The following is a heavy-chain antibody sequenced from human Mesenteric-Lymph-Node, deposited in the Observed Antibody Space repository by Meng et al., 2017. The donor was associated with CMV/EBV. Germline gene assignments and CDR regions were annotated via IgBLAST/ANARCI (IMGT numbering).Heavy chain of an antibody. Sequence: GESLKISCAASGFTFSGYGMGWVRQSPGKGLEWVSVIYSGGSTYYADSVKGRFTVSRDNSKTTLSLQMNSLRAEDTAVYYCARWVRGGGMDVWGQGTTVTVSS. CDR1: GFTFSGYG. CDR2: IYSGGST. V-gene: IGHV3-66*02. CDR3: ARWVRGGGMDV. D-gene: IGHD1-26*01. J-gene: IGHJ6*02.